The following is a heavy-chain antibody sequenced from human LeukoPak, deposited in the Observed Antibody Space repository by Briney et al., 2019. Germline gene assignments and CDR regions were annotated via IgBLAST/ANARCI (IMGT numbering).Heavy chain of an antibody. CDR3: ARDCSGGSCPFDAFDI. CDR1: GYTFTGYY. Sequence: AASVKVSCTASGYTFTGYYMHWVRQAPGQGLEWMGWINPNSGGTNYAQKFQGRVTMTRDTSISTAYMELSRLRSDDTAVYYCARDCSGGSCPFDAFDIWGQGTMVTVSS. D-gene: IGHD2-15*01. CDR2: INPNSGGT. V-gene: IGHV1-2*02. J-gene: IGHJ3*02.